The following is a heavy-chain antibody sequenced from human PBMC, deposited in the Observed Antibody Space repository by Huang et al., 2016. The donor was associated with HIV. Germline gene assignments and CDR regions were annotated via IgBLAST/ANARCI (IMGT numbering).Heavy chain of an antibody. CDR3: AKNPSITAVDSDYYYYYMDV. CDR2: INSDGSET. J-gene: IGHJ6*03. D-gene: IGHD6-13*01. Sequence: EVQLVESGGGLVQPGGSLRLSCAASGFTFRNHWMHWVRQAPGKGLEWVLRINSDGSETSHADSVKGRFTISRDNAQNTVHLHMNSLRAEDTAVYFCAKNPSITAVDSDYYYYYMDVWGKGTTVTVS. CDR1: GFTFRNHW. V-gene: IGHV3-74*01.